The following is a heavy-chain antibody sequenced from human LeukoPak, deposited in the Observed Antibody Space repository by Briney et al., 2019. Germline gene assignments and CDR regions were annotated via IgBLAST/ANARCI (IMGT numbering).Heavy chain of an antibody. D-gene: IGHD1-26*01. CDR1: GYTFTGYY. CDR3: ARGGWLWELLSYYYYGMDV. V-gene: IGHV1-2*02. J-gene: IGHJ6*02. CDR2: INPNSGGT. Sequence: ASVTVSCKASGYTFTGYYMHWVRQAPGQGLEWMGWINPNSGGTNYAQKFQGRVTMTRDTSISTAYMELSRLRSDDTAVYYCARGGWLWELLSYYYYGMDVWGQGTTVTVSS.